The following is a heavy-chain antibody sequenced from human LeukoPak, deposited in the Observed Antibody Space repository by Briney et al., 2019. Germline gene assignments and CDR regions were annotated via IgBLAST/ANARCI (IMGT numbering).Heavy chain of an antibody. Sequence: SETLSLTCTVSGGSVSSGSSFWSWIRQPPGKGLEWIGYIYYSGSTYYNPSLKSRVTISVDTSKNQFSLKLSSVTAADTAVYYCARDATWNGGSKAFDIWGQGTMVTVSS. CDR2: IYYSGST. D-gene: IGHD1-1*01. CDR1: GGSVSSGSSF. V-gene: IGHV4-61*01. J-gene: IGHJ3*02. CDR3: ARDATWNGGSKAFDI.